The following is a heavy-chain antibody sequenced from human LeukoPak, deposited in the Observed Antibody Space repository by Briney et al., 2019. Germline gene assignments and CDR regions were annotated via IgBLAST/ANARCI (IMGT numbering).Heavy chain of an antibody. J-gene: IGHJ4*02. CDR1: GFTFGSYA. CDR3: ARDQSSYYDSSGYDY. V-gene: IGHV3-30-3*01. Sequence: PGGSLRLSCAASGFTFGSYAMHWVRQAPGKGLEWVAVISYDGSNKYYADSVKGRFTISRDNSKNTLYLQMNSLRAEDTAVHYCARDQSSYYDSSGYDYWGQGTLVTVSS. D-gene: IGHD3-22*01. CDR2: ISYDGSNK.